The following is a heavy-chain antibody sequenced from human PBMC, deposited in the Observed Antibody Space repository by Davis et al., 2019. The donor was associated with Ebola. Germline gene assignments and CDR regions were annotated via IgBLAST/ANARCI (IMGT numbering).Heavy chain of an antibody. D-gene: IGHD3-3*01. V-gene: IGHV4-39*01. CDR3: ARHGGFWSGYYFDY. Sequence: SETLSLTCTVSGGSISSSSDYWDWIRQPPGKGLEWVGSIYYSGSTYYNPSLKTRVTISVDTSKNQFSLKLSSVTAADTAVYYCARHGGFWSGYYFDYWGQGTLVTVSS. J-gene: IGHJ4*02. CDR2: IYYSGST. CDR1: GGSISSSSDY.